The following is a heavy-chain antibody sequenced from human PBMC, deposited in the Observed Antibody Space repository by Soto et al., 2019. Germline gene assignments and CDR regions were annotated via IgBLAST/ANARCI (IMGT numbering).Heavy chain of an antibody. CDR2: IDPSDSYT. Sequence: PGESLKISFKFSGYSFTSYWISWVRQMPGKGLEWMGRIDPSDSYTNYSPSFQGHVTISADKSISTAYLQWNSLKASDTAMYYCARHGPPNFWSGYYTGYGMDVWGQGTTVTVSS. CDR3: ARHGPPNFWSGYYTGYGMDV. J-gene: IGHJ6*02. D-gene: IGHD3-3*01. CDR1: GYSFTSYW. V-gene: IGHV5-10-1*01.